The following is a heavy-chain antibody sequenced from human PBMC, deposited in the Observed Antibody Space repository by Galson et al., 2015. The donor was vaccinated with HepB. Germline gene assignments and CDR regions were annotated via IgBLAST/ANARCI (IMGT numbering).Heavy chain of an antibody. CDR1: GYTFTSYY. CDR3: ARESPGITGTSGGMDV. Sequence: SVKVSCKASGYTFTSYYMHWVRQAPGQGLEWMGIINPSGGSTSYAQKFQGRVTMTRDTSTSTVYMELSSLRSEDTAVYYCARESPGITGTSGGMDVWGQGTTVTVSS. CDR2: INPSGGST. V-gene: IGHV1-46*01. D-gene: IGHD1-20*01. J-gene: IGHJ6*02.